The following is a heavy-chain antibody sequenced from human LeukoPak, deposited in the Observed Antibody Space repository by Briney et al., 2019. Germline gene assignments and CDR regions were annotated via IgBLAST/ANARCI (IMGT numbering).Heavy chain of an antibody. CDR3: ASWEWELPRHYYYYYMDV. V-gene: IGHV3-53*01. J-gene: IGHJ6*03. CDR1: GFTVSNNY. Sequence: PGGSLRLSCEVSGFTVSNNYISWVRQAPGKGLEWVSVIYSGGTTYYADSVKGRFTISRDNAKNSLYLQMNSLRAEDTAVYYCASWEWELPRHYYYYYMDVWGKGTTVTISS. CDR2: IYSGGTT. D-gene: IGHD1-26*01.